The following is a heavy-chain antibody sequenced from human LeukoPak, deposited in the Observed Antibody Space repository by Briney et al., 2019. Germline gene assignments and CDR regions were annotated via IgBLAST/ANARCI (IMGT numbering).Heavy chain of an antibody. J-gene: IGHJ4*02. CDR1: GGSISNYY. CDR3: ARWSRDGYNYFDY. D-gene: IGHD5-24*01. Sequence: SETLSLTCTVSGGSISNYYWTWIRQPPGKGLEWIGYIYYSGSTNYNPSLKSRVTISLDTSKNQFSLKLSSVTAADTAVYYCARWSRDGYNYFDYWGQGTLVTVSS. CDR2: IYYSGST. V-gene: IGHV4-59*01.